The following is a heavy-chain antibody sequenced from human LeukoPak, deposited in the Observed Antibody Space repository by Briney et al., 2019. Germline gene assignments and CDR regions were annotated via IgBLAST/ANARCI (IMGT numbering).Heavy chain of an antibody. CDR1: GGSFSGYY. CDR3: ARGLVGATYDAFDI. J-gene: IGHJ3*02. D-gene: IGHD1-26*01. Sequence: SETLSLTCAVYGGSFSGYYWSWIRQPPGKGLERIGEINHSGSTNYNPSLKSRVTISVDTSKNQFSLKLSSVTAADTAVYYCARGLVGATYDAFDIWGQGTMVTVSS. CDR2: INHSGST. V-gene: IGHV4-34*01.